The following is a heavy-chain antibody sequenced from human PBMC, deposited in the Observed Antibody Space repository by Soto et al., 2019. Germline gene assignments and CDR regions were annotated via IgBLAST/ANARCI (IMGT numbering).Heavy chain of an antibody. CDR3: ANDRTTGLVFSHSLDY. V-gene: IGHV3-30*18. D-gene: IGHD3-3*02. CDR2: ISYDVSNK. Sequence: QVQLVESGGGVVQPGRSLRLSCAASGFTFSSYGMHWVRQAPGKGLVWVAVISYDVSNKYYADSVKGRFTISRDNSKNKLYLQMNSLRADHTAVYYCANDRTTGLVFSHSLDYWGQGTLVTVSS. J-gene: IGHJ4*02. CDR1: GFTFSSYG.